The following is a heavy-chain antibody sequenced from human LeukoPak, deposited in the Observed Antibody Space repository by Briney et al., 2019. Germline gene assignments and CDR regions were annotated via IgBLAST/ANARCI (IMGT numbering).Heavy chain of an antibody. CDR1: GFTFSSYA. V-gene: IGHV3-30-3*01. J-gene: IGHJ6*02. CDR2: ISYDGSNK. Sequence: QTGRSLRLSCAASGFTFSSYAMHWVRQAPGKGLEWVAVISYDGSNKYYADSVKGRFTISRDNSKNTLYLQMNSLRAEDTAVYYCARDQRFLEWLTCYYYYGMDVWGQGTTVTVSS. CDR3: ARDQRFLEWLTCYYYYGMDV. D-gene: IGHD3-3*01.